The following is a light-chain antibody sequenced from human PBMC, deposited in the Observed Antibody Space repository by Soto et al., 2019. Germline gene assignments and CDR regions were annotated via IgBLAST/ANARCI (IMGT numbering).Light chain of an antibody. CDR3: AAWDDSLSGYV. Sequence: QSXLTQPPSASGTPGQRVTISCSGSSSNIGSNYVYWYQQLPGTAPKLLIYRNNQRPSGVPDRFSGSKSGTSASLAISGLRSEDEADYYCAAWDDSLSGYVFGTGTKVTVL. CDR1: SSNIGSNY. CDR2: RNN. V-gene: IGLV1-47*01. J-gene: IGLJ1*01.